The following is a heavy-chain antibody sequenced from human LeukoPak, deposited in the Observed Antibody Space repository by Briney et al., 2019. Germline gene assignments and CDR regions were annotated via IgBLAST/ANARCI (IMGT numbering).Heavy chain of an antibody. J-gene: IGHJ6*02. V-gene: IGHV1-24*01. CDR3: ATYAAGGCSGGSCYSDYYYYYGMDV. Sequence: ASVKVSCKVSRYTLTELSMHWVRQAPGQGLEWMGGFDPEDGETIYAQKFQGRVTMTEDTSTDTAYMELSSLRSEDTAVYYCATYAAGGCSGGSCYSDYYYYYGMDVWGQGTTVTVSS. D-gene: IGHD2-15*01. CDR1: RYTLTELS. CDR2: FDPEDGET.